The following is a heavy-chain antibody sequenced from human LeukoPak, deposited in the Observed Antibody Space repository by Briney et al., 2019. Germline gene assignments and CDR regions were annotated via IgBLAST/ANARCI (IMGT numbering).Heavy chain of an antibody. CDR1: GFTVSSNY. CDR2: IYSGGST. Sequence: PGGSLRLSCVASGFTVSSNYMSWVRQAPGKGLEWVSVIYSGGSTYYADSVKGRFTISRDNSKNTLYLHMNSLRAEDTAVYYCASGSGSYRTPYYYMDVWGTGTTVTVSS. D-gene: IGHD3-10*01. J-gene: IGHJ6*03. CDR3: ASGSGSYRTPYYYMDV. V-gene: IGHV3-53*01.